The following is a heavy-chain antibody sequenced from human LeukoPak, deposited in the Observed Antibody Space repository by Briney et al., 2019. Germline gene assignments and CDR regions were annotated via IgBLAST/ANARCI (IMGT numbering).Heavy chain of an antibody. Sequence: SETLSLTCTVSGGSISSSGYYWGWIRQPPGKGLEWIASIYYSGNTYYNPSLKSRLTISVDTPKNQFSLKLSSVTAADTAVYYCARGSGNWGHQLDSWGQGTLVTVSS. CDR3: ARGSGNWGHQLDS. D-gene: IGHD7-27*01. J-gene: IGHJ4*02. CDR1: GGSISSSGYY. V-gene: IGHV4-39*01. CDR2: IYYSGNT.